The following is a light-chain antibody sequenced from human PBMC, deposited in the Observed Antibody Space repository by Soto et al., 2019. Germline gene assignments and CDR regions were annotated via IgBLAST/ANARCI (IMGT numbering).Light chain of an antibody. J-gene: IGLJ1*01. CDR3: CSYMRNSLYV. Sequence: QSALAQPASVSGSPGQSITISCSGTSSDIGYYNYVSWYQQHPGKAPKLMISAVSNRPSGVSDRFSGSKSGNTASLTISGLQAEDEADYYCSYMRNSLYVFGTGTKLTVL. CDR2: AVS. CDR1: SSDIGYYNY. V-gene: IGLV2-14*01.